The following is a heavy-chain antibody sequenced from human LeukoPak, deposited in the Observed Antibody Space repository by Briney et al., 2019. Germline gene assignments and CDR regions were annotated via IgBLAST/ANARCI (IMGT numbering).Heavy chain of an antibody. V-gene: IGHV4-59*08. J-gene: IGHJ4*02. Sequence: RSSETLSLTCTVSGGSISGSYWSWIRQPPGKGLEWIGYIYNSGSTNYNPSLKSRVAISVDTSKNQFSLKLSSVTAADTAVYYCARHEAAALSSLDYWGQGTLVTVSS. CDR2: IYNSGST. D-gene: IGHD6-13*01. CDR3: ARHEAAALSSLDY. CDR1: GGSISGSY.